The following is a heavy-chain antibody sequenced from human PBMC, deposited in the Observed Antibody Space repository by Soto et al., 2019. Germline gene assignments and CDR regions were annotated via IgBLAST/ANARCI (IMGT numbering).Heavy chain of an antibody. CDR2: IWYDGSNK. J-gene: IGHJ5*02. D-gene: IGHD3-9*01. V-gene: IGHV3-33*01. CDR1: GFTFSSYG. CDR3: ARETYYGILTGGGEFDP. Sequence: HPGGSLRLSCAASGFTFSSYGMHWVRQAPGKGLEWVAVIWYDGSNKYYADSVKGRFTISRDNSKNTLYLQMNSLRAEDTAVYYCARETYYGILTGGGEFDPWGQGTLVTVSS.